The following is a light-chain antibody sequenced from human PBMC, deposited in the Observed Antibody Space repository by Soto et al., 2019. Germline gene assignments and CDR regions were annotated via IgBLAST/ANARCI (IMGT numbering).Light chain of an antibody. CDR2: QHS. J-gene: IGLJ2*01. CDR1: KLGDKY. Sequence: SYELTQPPSVSVSPGQTASIPCSGDKLGDKYACWYQQKPGQSPVLVIYQHSKRPSGIPERFSGSNSGNTATLNISGTQAMDEADYYCQAWDSSTVVFGGGTKLTVL. CDR3: QAWDSSTVV. V-gene: IGLV3-1*01.